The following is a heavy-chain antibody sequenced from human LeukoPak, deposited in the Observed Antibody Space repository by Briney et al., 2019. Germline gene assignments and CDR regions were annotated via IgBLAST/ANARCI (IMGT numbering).Heavy chain of an antibody. CDR2: ISGSGGST. D-gene: IGHD1-26*01. J-gene: IGHJ4*02. V-gene: IGHV3-23*01. CDR3: AKKARRDAGIVGTTGPSHFDY. Sequence: GGSLRLSCAASGFTFSSYAMSWVRQAPGKGLEWVSAISGSGGSTYYADSVKGRFTISRDNSKNTLYPQMNSLRAEDTAVYYCAKKARRDAGIVGTTGPSHFDYWGQGSLVTVSS. CDR1: GFTFSSYA.